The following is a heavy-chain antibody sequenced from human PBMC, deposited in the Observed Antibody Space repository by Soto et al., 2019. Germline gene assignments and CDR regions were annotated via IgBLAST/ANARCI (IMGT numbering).Heavy chain of an antibody. CDR2: ISYDGSNK. V-gene: IGHV3-30*09. D-gene: IGHD2-15*01. CDR3: ARMGLLHGMDV. CDR1: GFTFSSYA. Sequence: ESGGGVVQPGRSLRLSCAASGFTFSSYAMHWVRQAPGKGLEWVALISYDGSNKYYADSVKGRFAISIDNSKNTLYLQMNSLRAEDTAVYYCARMGLLHGMDVWGQGTTVTVSS. J-gene: IGHJ6*02.